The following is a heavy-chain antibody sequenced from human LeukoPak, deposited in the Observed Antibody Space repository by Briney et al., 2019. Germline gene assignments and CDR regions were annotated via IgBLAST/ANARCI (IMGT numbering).Heavy chain of an antibody. J-gene: IGHJ3*01. CDR1: GGTFSGYY. Sequence: PSETLSLTCAVYGGTFSGYYWTWIRQPPGKGLEWIGENNPSGSTNYNPSLKSRVTISVDTSKNQFSLKLSSVTAADTAVYYCARHSRSGYSGYENAFDVWGQGTMVTVSS. CDR3: ARHSRSGYSGYENAFDV. V-gene: IGHV4-34*01. D-gene: IGHD5-12*01. CDR2: NNPSGST.